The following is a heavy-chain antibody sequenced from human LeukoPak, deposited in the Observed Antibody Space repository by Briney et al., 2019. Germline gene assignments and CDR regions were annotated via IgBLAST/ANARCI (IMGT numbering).Heavy chain of an antibody. Sequence: PGGSLRLSCAASGFTFGDYYMSWIRQAPGKGLEWVSYISRSSSYTNYADSVQGRITISRDNAKNSLYLQINNLRAEDTAVYYCARAGLTVTYFDYWGQGTLVSVSS. CDR2: ISRSSSYT. CDR1: GFTFGDYY. D-gene: IGHD4-17*01. V-gene: IGHV3-11*06. CDR3: ARAGLTVTYFDY. J-gene: IGHJ4*02.